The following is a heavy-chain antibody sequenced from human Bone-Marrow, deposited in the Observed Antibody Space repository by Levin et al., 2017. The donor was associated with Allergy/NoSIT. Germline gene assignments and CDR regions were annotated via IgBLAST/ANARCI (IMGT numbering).Heavy chain of an antibody. CDR2: IKGKIDGGVT. D-gene: IGHD2-15*01. CDR3: STEGCSGGGCYSNY. V-gene: IGHV3-15*01. J-gene: IGHJ4*02. CDR1: GFTFINAW. Sequence: GESLKISCAASGFTFINAWLSWVRQAPGEGLEWVGRIKGKIDGGVTDYAAPVKGRFSISRDDSKNTIYLQMNSLRIEDTAVYYCSTEGCSGGGCYSNYWGQGSLVTVSS.